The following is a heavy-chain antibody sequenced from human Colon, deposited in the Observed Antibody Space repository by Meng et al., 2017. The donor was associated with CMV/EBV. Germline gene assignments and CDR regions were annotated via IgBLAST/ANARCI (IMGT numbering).Heavy chain of an antibody. Sequence: ASVKVSCKASGYTFTSNGISWVRQAPGQGLEWMGWISAYNGNTNYAQKLQGRVTMTTDTPTSTAYMELRSLRSDDTAVYYCARRIAATGPLYYFDSWGQGTLVTVSS. V-gene: IGHV1-18*01. CDR3: ARRIAATGPLYYFDS. J-gene: IGHJ4*02. D-gene: IGHD6-13*01. CDR2: ISAYNGNT. CDR1: GYTFTSNG.